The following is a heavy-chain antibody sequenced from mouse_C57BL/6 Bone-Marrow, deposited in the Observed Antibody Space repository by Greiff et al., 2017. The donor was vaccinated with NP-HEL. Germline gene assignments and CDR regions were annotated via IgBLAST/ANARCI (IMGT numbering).Heavy chain of an antibody. V-gene: IGHV1-82*01. CDR3: ARSGGGYYDY. CDR2: IYPGDGDT. Sequence: QVQLQQSGPELVKPGASVKISCKASGYAFSSSWMNWVKQRPGKGLEWIGRIYPGDGDTNYNGKFKGKATLTADKSSSTAYMPLSSLTSEDSAVYFCARSGGGYYDYWGQGTTLTVSS. J-gene: IGHJ2*01. CDR1: GYAFSSSW. D-gene: IGHD2-3*01.